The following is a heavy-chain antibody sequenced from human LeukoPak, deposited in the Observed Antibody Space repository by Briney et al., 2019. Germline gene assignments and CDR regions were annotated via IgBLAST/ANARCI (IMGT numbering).Heavy chain of an antibody. J-gene: IGHJ4*02. Sequence: PSQTLSLTCAVSGGSISSGGYSWSWIRQPPGKGLEWIGYIYHSGSTYYNPSLKSRVTISVDTSKNQFSLKLSSVTAADTAVYYCARTGTGYLTFDYWGQGTLVTVSS. V-gene: IGHV4-30-2*01. D-gene: IGHD3/OR15-3a*01. CDR2: IYHSGST. CDR3: ARTGTGYLTFDY. CDR1: GGSISSGGYS.